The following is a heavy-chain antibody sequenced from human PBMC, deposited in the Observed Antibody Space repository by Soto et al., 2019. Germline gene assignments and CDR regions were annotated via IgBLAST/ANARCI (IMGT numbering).Heavy chain of an antibody. CDR3: AKAGEIFGLVIFAYLDF. CDR1: GFTFNSYA. V-gene: IGHV3-30*18. D-gene: IGHD3-3*01. J-gene: IGHJ4*02. CDR2: ISNDGSKT. Sequence: GGSLRLSCAISGFTFNSYALHWVRQAPGKGLEWVALISNDGSKTFYADSVKGRFTISRDTAKNTLFLQMNSLTTEDTAVYFCAKAGEIFGLVIFAYLDFWGQGTLVTVSS.